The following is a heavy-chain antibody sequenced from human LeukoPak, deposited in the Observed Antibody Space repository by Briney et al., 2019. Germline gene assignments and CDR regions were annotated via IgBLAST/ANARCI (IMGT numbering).Heavy chain of an antibody. CDR1: GFTFSSYA. V-gene: IGHV3-9*01. CDR3: AKGSTRYSSEPFDY. J-gene: IGHJ4*02. Sequence: GGSLRLSCAASGFTFSSYAMHWVRQAPGKGLEWASGISWNSGSIGYADSVKGRFTISRDNAKNSLYLQMNSLRAEDTALYYCAKGSTRYSSEPFDYWGQGTLVTVSS. CDR2: ISWNSGSI. D-gene: IGHD6-25*01.